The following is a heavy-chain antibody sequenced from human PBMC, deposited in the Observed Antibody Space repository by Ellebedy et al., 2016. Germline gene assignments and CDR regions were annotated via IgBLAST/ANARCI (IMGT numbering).Heavy chain of an antibody. V-gene: IGHV4-34*01. J-gene: IGHJ4*02. CDR2: INHSGST. D-gene: IGHD2-2*01. CDR1: GGSFSGYY. Sequence: SETLSLTCAVYGGSFSGYYWSWIRQPPGKGLEWVGEINHSGSTNYNPSLKSRVTISVDSSKNQFSLKLSSVTAADTAVYYCARALGGFELVPTALMDSRYFDSWGQGTLVTVTS. CDR3: ARALGGFELVPTALMDSRYFDS.